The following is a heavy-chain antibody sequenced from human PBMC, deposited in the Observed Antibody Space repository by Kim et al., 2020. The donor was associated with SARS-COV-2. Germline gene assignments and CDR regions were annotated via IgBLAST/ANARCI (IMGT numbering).Heavy chain of an antibody. J-gene: IGHJ6*02. D-gene: IGHD6-13*01. CDR3: ARESWQYSSSWYPGYYYGMDV. CDR2: IYYSGST. Sequence: SETLSLTCTVSGGSISSYYWSWIRQPPGKGLEWIGYIYYSGSTNYNPSLKSRVTISVDTSKNQFSLKLSSVTAADTAVYYCARESWQYSSSWYPGYYYGMDVWGQGTTVTVSS. CDR1: GGSISSYY. V-gene: IGHV4-59*01.